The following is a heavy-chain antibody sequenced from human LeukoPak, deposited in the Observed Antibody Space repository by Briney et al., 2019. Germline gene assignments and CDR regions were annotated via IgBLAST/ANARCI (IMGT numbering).Heavy chain of an antibody. CDR2: IRSKTYGGTT. Sequence: PGRSLRLSCTASGFPFGDYTMSWFRQAPGKGLEWVGFIRSKTYGGTTEYAASVKGRFTMSRDDSKSIAYLQLNRLKTEDTAVYYCTREKSYYYDTSGSDYWGQGTLVTVSS. D-gene: IGHD3-22*01. CDR1: GFPFGDYT. CDR3: TREKSYYYDTSGSDY. J-gene: IGHJ4*02. V-gene: IGHV3-49*03.